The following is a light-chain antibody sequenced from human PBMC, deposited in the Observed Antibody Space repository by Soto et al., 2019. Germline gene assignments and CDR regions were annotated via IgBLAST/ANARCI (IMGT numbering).Light chain of an antibody. J-gene: IGKJ1*01. CDR3: QQYNTYRT. V-gene: IGKV1-5*03. Sequence: DIQMTQSPSTLSASIGDRVTITCRASQSISNLLAWYQQKPGKAPKLLIYKASSLESGVPSRFSGSGSGTEFTLTISSLQPDDFATYYCQQYNTYRTFGQGTKVEIK. CDR1: QSISNL. CDR2: KAS.